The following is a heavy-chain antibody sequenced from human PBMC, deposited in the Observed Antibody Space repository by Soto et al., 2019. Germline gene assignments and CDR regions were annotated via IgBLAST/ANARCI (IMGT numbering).Heavy chain of an antibody. Sequence: SETLSLTCSVSGGTISGYYWTWIRQPAGKGLEWIGRIYSSGNTKYNPSLQSRVTMSLDTSNNQFSLRPTSVTAADTAGYYCARGQRVSDWFDPWGQRTLVTVSS. CDR3: ARGQRVSDWFDP. J-gene: IGHJ5*02. CDR1: GGTISGYY. CDR2: IYSSGNT. D-gene: IGHD2-2*01. V-gene: IGHV4-4*07.